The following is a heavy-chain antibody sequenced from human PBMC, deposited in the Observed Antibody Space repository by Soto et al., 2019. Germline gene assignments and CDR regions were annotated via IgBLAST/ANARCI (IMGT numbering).Heavy chain of an antibody. D-gene: IGHD6-13*01. CDR2: TYYRSKWYN. V-gene: IGHV6-1*01. J-gene: IGHJ6*02. CDR1: GDSVSSNSAA. Sequence: SQTLSLTCAISGDSVSSNSAAWNWIRQSPSRGLEWLGRTYYRSKWYNDYAVSVESRITINPDTSNNQFSLQLNSVTPEDTAAYYCARDNRYSRRWYYYYGMDVWGQGTTVTVSS. CDR3: ARDNRYSRRWYYYYGMDV.